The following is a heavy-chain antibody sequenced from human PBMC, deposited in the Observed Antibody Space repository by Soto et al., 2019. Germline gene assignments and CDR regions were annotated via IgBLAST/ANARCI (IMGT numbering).Heavy chain of an antibody. Sequence: SETLSLTCTVSGGSISSSYWSWIRQPPGKGLEWIGYIYYSGSTNYNPSLKSRVTISVDTSKNQFSLKLSSVTAADTAVYYCTRRAAAASTYDYWGQGTLVTVSS. CDR3: TRRAAAASTYDY. D-gene: IGHD6-13*01. CDR2: IYYSGST. CDR1: GGSISSSY. V-gene: IGHV4-59*08. J-gene: IGHJ4*02.